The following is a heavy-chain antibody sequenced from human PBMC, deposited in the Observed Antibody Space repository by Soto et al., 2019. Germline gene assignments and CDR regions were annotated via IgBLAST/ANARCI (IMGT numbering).Heavy chain of an antibody. CDR2: ISGDTATT. CDR3: AKPLQQWLLQGSGVDV. V-gene: IGHV3-23*01. CDR1: VFSFIEYS. J-gene: IGHJ6*02. Sequence: GWSLRLSCASSVFSFIEYSMTWVRQAPGKGLQWVSAISGDTATTHYADSVKGRFTISRDNSRDTLYLQMNSLRVGDTAIYYCAKPLQQWLLQGSGVDVWGQGTTVTVSS. D-gene: IGHD6-19*01.